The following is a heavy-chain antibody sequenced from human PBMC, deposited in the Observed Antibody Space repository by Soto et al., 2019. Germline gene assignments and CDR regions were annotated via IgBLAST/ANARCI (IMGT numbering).Heavy chain of an antibody. J-gene: IGHJ4*02. CDR1: GYTFTGYY. Sequence: QVQLVQSGAEVKKPGASVKVSCKASGYTFTGYYMHWVRQAPGQGLEWMGWINPNHGDTNYAQKFQDRVTMTRDTSTSTAYMELNRLRFDDTAVYYCVRDMQGWGGYWGQGTLVTVSS. D-gene: IGHD3-16*01. CDR3: VRDMQGWGGY. CDR2: INPNHGDT. V-gene: IGHV1-2*02.